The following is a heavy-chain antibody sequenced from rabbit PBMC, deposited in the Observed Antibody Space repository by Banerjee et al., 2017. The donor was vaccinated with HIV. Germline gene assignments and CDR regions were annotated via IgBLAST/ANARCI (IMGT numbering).Heavy chain of an antibody. Sequence: QSLEESGGDLVKPGGSLTLTCTASGFSFSSSYWICWVRQAPGKGLEWIGCIYAGSGSTYYASWAKGRFTISKTSSTTVTLQMTSLTAADTATYFCARVFDGNTYSIGSFNLWGQGTLVTVS. D-gene: IGHD6-1*01. J-gene: IGHJ4*01. CDR1: GFSFSSSYW. CDR2: IYAGSGST. V-gene: IGHV1S40*01. CDR3: ARVFDGNTYSIGSFNL.